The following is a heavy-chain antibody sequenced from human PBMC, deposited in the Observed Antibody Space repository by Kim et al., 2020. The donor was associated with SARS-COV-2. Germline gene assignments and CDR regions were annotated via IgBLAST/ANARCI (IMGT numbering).Heavy chain of an antibody. CDR1: GFTFSNYD. V-gene: IGHV3-48*01. D-gene: IGHD3-16*01. J-gene: IGHJ4*02. Sequence: GGSLRLSCAASGFTFSNYDMNWVRQAPGKGLEWVSLISCSGSTRYYADSVKGRFTISRDNSKNSLYLQMNSLRPEDTAVYYCAREKRFIMITFVGTWGGLDYWGQGTLVTVSS. CDR3: AREKRFIMITFVGTWGGLDY. CDR2: ISCSGSTR.